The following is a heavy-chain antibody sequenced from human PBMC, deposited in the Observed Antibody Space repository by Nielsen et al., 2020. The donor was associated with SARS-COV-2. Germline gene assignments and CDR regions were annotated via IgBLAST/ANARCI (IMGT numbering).Heavy chain of an antibody. Sequence: SLKISCAASGFTFDDYAMHWVRQAPGKGLEWVSGSSWNSGSIGYADSVKGRITISRDNAKNSLYLQMNSLRAEDTALYYCAKSMGNPYYYYCMDVWGQGTTVTVSS. V-gene: IGHV3-9*01. J-gene: IGHJ6*02. CDR3: AKSMGNPYYYYCMDV. D-gene: IGHD2/OR15-2a*01. CDR1: GFTFDDYA. CDR2: SSWNSGSI.